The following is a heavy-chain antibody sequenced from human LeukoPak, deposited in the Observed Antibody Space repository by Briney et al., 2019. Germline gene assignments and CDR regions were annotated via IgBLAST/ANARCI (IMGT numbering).Heavy chain of an antibody. D-gene: IGHD5-12*01. J-gene: IGHJ4*02. V-gene: IGHV3-23*01. CDR1: GFTFSSYA. CDR3: AKDPRCLRLGYFDY. Sequence: PGASLRLSCAASGFTFSSYAMSWVRQAPGKGLEWVSAISGSGGSTYYADSVKGRFTISRDNSKNTLYLQMNSLRAEDTAVYYCAKDPRCLRLGYFDYWGQGTLVTVSS. CDR2: ISGSGGST.